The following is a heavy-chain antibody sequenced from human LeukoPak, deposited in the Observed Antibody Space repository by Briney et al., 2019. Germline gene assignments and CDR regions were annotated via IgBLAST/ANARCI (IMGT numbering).Heavy chain of an antibody. CDR2: ISYDGSNK. CDR1: GFTFSSCG. CDR3: AKCSYDILTGYPIWFDP. J-gene: IGHJ5*02. V-gene: IGHV3-30*18. D-gene: IGHD3-9*01. Sequence: GGSLRLPCAASGFTFSSCGMHWVRQAPGKGLEWVAVISYDGSNKYYADSVKGRFTISRDNSKNTLYLQMNSLRAEDTAVYYCAKCSYDILTGYPIWFDPWGQGTLVTVSS.